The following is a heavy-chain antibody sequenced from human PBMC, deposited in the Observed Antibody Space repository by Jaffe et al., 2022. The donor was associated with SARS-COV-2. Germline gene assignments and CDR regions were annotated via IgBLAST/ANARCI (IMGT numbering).Heavy chain of an antibody. Sequence: QVQLQESTPGLVKPSETLSLDCTVSGGSLTNFYWNWIRQPPGKGLQWIGNIYNSGSTNYNPSLKSRVTISVDTSKNQFSLKLTSVTAADTAMYYCARGRLQDFDYWGQGTLVTVSS. J-gene: IGHJ4*02. CDR2: IYNSGST. D-gene: IGHD5-12*01. CDR1: GGSLTNFY. CDR3: ARGRLQDFDY. V-gene: IGHV4-59*01.